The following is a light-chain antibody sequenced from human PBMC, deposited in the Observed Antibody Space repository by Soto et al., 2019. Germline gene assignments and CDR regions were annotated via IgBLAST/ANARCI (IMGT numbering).Light chain of an antibody. J-gene: IGLJ3*02. V-gene: IGLV2-14*01. CDR2: EVS. Sequence: QSALPQPASVSGSPGQSITISCTGTSSDVGGFNYVSWYQQYPGEAPKLLIYEVSNRPSGVSRRFSGSKSGNTASLTISGLQADDEGDYYCSSFTTSNTWVFGGGTKLTVL. CDR3: SSFTTSNTWV. CDR1: SSDVGGFNY.